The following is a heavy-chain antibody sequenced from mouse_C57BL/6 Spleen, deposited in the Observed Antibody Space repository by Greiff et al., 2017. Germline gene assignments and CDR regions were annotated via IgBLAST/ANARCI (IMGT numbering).Heavy chain of an antibody. V-gene: IGHV14-3*01. CDR1: GFNIKNTY. CDR2: IDPANGNT. Sequence: VQLQQSVAELVRPGASVKLSCTASGFNIKNTYMHWVKQRPEQGLEWIGRIDPANGNTKYAPKFQGKATITADTSSNTAYMQLSSLTSEDTAIYYCARKEEYGSGDWYVDVWGTGTTVTVSA. CDR3: ARKEEYGSGDWYVDV. J-gene: IGHJ1*03. D-gene: IGHD1-1*01.